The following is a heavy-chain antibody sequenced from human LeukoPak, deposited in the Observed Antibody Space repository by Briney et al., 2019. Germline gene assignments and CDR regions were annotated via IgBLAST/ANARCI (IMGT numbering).Heavy chain of an antibody. J-gene: IGHJ4*02. D-gene: IGHD6-13*01. V-gene: IGHV3-64D*09. CDR3: AKVSAGIVFDH. CDR2: VSSSGGRT. Sequence: GGSLRLSCSASGFTFSSFAMHWIRQAPGKGLEYVSGVSSSGGRTYYTDSLKGRFTVSRDNSKNTMYLHMNSLRVDDTAVYYCAKVSAGIVFDHWGQGTPVTVSS. CDR1: GFTFSSFA.